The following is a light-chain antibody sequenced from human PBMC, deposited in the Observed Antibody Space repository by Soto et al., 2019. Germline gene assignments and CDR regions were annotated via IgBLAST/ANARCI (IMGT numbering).Light chain of an antibody. V-gene: IGKV1-39*01. Sequence: DIQMTQSPSSLSASVGDRVTISCRSSENIRNYLICYRQKPGKAPELLMYVGSTLESWVPSRFSGSGLGTDFTLTIKSLQPEDFGVYYCQQSYIVPYTFGRGTSLDI. J-gene: IGKJ2*01. CDR3: QQSYIVPYT. CDR1: ENIRNY. CDR2: VGS.